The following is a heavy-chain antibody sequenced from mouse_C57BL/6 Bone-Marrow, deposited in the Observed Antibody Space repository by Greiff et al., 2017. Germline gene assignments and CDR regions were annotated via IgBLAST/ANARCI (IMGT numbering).Heavy chain of an antibody. D-gene: IGHD2-4*01. CDR2: IYPGDGDT. Sequence: VQGVESGPELVKPGASVKISCKASGYAFSSSWMNWVKQRPGKGLEWIGRIYPGDGDTNYNGKFKGKATLTADKSSSTAYMQLSSLPSEDSAVYFCARDDYDRRSYAMDYWGQGTSVTVSS. V-gene: IGHV1-82*01. J-gene: IGHJ4*01. CDR1: GYAFSSSW. CDR3: ARDDYDRRSYAMDY.